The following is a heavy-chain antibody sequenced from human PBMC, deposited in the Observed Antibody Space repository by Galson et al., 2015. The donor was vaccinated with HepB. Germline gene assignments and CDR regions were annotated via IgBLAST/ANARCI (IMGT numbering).Heavy chain of an antibody. D-gene: IGHD3-10*01. CDR2: TYYSGST. CDR1: GSSISRTTYY. J-gene: IGHJ3*01. V-gene: IGHV4-39*07. CDR3: ARDPRGYDAFDF. Sequence: ETLSLTCTVSGSSISRTTYYWGWIRQPPGKGPEWIGSTYYSGSTYYNPSLKSRVTISLDTSKNQFSLNLTSATAADTAVYYCARDPRGYDAFDFWGQGTMVTVSS.